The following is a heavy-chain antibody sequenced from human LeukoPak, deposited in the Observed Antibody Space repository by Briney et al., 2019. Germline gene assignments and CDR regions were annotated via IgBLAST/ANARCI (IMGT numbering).Heavy chain of an antibody. V-gene: IGHV1-8*03. J-gene: IGHJ6*03. CDR2: INPNSGNT. D-gene: IGHD5-18*01. CDR1: GYTFTGYY. Sequence: ASVKVSCEASGYTFTGYYMHWVRQAPGQGLEWMGWINPNSGNTGYAQKFQGRVTITRNTSISTAYMELSSLRSEDTAVYYCARGGTWGYSYGSFYYYYYMDVWGKGTTVTVSS. CDR3: ARGGTWGYSYGSFYYYYYMDV.